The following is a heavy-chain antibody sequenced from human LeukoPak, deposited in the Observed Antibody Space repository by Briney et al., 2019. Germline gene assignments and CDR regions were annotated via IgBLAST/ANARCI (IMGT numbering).Heavy chain of an antibody. Sequence: GGSLRLSCAASGFTFSSYEMNWVRQAPGKGLRRVSYISSSGRTMHYADSVKGRFTVSRDNAKNSLYLQMNSLRVEGTAVYYCVRGGSSALFDSWGQGTLVSVSS. CDR1: GFTFSSYE. J-gene: IGHJ4*02. V-gene: IGHV3-48*03. CDR2: ISSSGRTM. CDR3: VRGGSSALFDS. D-gene: IGHD6-19*01.